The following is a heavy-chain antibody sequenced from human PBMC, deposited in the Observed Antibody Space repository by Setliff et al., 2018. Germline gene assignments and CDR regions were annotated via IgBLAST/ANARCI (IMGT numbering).Heavy chain of an antibody. D-gene: IGHD2-15*01. CDR2: IRHDGSNE. CDR1: GFTSTMYG. J-gene: IGHJ3*02. CDR3: VCFSWRGCSGDTCYSGDDSFDM. Sequence: GGSLRLSCAASGFTSTMYGIHWVRQAPGKGLEWVAYIRHDGSNENYADSVKGRFTVSRDNSKDTLYLQMNSLRVEDSAIYYCVCFSWRGCSGDTCYSGDDSFDMWGQGTVVTVSS. V-gene: IGHV3-30*02.